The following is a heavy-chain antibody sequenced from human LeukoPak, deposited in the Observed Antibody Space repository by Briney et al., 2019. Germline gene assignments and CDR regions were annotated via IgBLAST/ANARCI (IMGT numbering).Heavy chain of an antibody. CDR1: GFTVSSNY. CDR3: AKDYKRRGSGGGYFDL. Sequence: PGGSLRLSCAASGFTVSSNYMSWVRQAPGKGLEWVSGISWNSGSIGYADSVKGRFTISRDNAKNSLYLQMNSLRAEDMALYYCAKDYKRRGSGGGYFDLWGRGTLVTVSS. V-gene: IGHV3-9*03. CDR2: ISWNSGSI. D-gene: IGHD6-19*01. J-gene: IGHJ2*01.